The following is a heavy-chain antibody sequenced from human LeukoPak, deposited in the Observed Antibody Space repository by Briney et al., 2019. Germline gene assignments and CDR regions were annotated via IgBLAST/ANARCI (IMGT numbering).Heavy chain of an antibody. J-gene: IGHJ5*02. D-gene: IGHD4-17*01. CDR3: AKAAYGDYVNWFDP. V-gene: IGHV3-23*01. Sequence: GGSLRLSCAASGFTFSSHAMNWVRQAPGKGLEWVSSIGSIGASTYYADSVKGRFTISRDNSRNTLYLQMNTLRAEDTALYYCAKAAYGDYVNWFDPWGQGILVIVSS. CDR2: IGSIGAST. CDR1: GFTFSSHA.